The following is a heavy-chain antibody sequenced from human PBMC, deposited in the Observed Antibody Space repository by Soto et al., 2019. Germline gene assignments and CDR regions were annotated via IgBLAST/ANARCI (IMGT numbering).Heavy chain of an antibody. CDR3: AKAGYCSSTSCRYYYYGMDV. CDR1: GFTFSSYA. J-gene: IGHJ6*02. CDR2: ISGSGGST. Sequence: HPGGSLRLSCAASGFTFSSYAMSWVRQAPGKGLEWVSAISGSGGSTYYADSVKGRFTISRDNSKNTLYLQMNSLRAEDTAVYYCAKAGYCSSTSCRYYYYGMDVWGQGTTVTVSS. D-gene: IGHD2-2*01. V-gene: IGHV3-23*01.